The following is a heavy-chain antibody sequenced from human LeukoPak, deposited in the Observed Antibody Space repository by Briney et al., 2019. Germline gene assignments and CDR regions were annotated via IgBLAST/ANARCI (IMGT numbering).Heavy chain of an antibody. Sequence: SETLSLTCTVSGGSINNYYWSWIRQPPGKGLEWIGYIYYRGSTNYNPSLKSRVTFSVDTSKNQFSLKLNSVTAADTAVYYCARECFSSICPYNNMDVWGQGTTVTVSS. J-gene: IGHJ6*02. D-gene: IGHD2-2*01. CDR1: GGSINNYY. CDR2: IYYRGST. V-gene: IGHV4-59*01. CDR3: ARECFSSICPYNNMDV.